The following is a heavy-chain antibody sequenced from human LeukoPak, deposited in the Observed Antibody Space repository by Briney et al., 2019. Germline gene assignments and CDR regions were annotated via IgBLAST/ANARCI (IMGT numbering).Heavy chain of an antibody. V-gene: IGHV3-23*01. CDR1: GFTFNRYA. D-gene: IGHD2/OR15-2a*01. CDR3: VREYYYFDY. J-gene: IGHJ4*02. Sequence: GGSLRLSCGASGFTFNRYAMSWVCQAPGKGLEWVSTVSSAGGTTYYADSVKGRFTISRDNSKNTLYLQMNSLRAEDAAIYYCVREYYYFDYWGQGTLVTVSS. CDR2: VSSAGGTT.